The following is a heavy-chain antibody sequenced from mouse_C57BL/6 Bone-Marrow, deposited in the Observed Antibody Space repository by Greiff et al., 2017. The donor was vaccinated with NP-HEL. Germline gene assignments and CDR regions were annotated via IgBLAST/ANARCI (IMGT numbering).Heavy chain of an antibody. J-gene: IGHJ2*01. CDR2: ISNGGGST. V-gene: IGHV5-12*01. D-gene: IGHD2-4*01. CDR1: GFTFSDYY. CDR3: ARRPYDYDFFDY. Sequence: EVQLVESGGGLVQPGGSLKLSCAASGFTFSDYYMYWVRQTPEKRLEWVAYISNGGGSTYYPATVKGRFTISRDNAKNTLYLQMSRLKSEDTAMYYCARRPYDYDFFDYWGQGTTLTVSS.